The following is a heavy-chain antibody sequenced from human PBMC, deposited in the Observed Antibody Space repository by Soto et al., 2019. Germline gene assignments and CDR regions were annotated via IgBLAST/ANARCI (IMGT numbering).Heavy chain of an antibody. CDR2: IRTISSAI. CDR1: GFTFSDYP. CDR3: ARETPYFDS. V-gene: IGHV3-48*02. D-gene: IGHD2-15*01. J-gene: IGHJ4*02. Sequence: QLVESGGGLVQPGGSLRLSCAASGFTFSDYPMNWVRQAPGKGLEWGSSIRTISSAIYFADSVRGRFTISRDNARNSLYLQMTSLRDEDTAVYYCARETPYFDSWGQGTLVTVSS.